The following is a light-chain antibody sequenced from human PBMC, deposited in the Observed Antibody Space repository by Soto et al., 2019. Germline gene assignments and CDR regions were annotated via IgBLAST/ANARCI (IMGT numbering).Light chain of an antibody. V-gene: IGKV1-39*01. Sequence: IQMTQSPSSLSASVGSRLTIACRASQNITNFLNWYQHNPGKAPNLMIFAASHLQSGVSSRFSGSGYGTDFTLTISSLHTEDFATFYCQESATTRWAFGQGTKVDI. J-gene: IGKJ1*01. CDR1: QNITNF. CDR3: QESATTRWA. CDR2: AAS.